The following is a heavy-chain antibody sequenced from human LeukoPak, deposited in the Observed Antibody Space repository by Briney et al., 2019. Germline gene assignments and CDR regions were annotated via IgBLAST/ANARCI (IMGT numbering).Heavy chain of an antibody. V-gene: IGHV3-53*01. CDR1: GFTVSSYF. D-gene: IGHD4-11*01. CDR3: ARGGTTVTTFDY. J-gene: IGHJ4*02. Sequence: GGSLRLSCAASGFTVSSYFMSWVRQAAGEGLEWVSIIYTTGATYYADSVKGRFTISGDNSKNTLYLQMNSLRAEDTAVYYCARGGTTVTTFDYWXQGTLVTVSS. CDR2: IYTTGAT.